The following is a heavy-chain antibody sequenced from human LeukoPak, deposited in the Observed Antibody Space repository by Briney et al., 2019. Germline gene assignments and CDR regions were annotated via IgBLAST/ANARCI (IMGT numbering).Heavy chain of an antibody. V-gene: IGHV1-69*05. CDR2: IIPIFGTA. D-gene: IGHD1-26*01. J-gene: IGHJ4*02. CDR1: GGTFSSYA. CDR3: AGEGHSGSYLDY. Sequence: ASVEVSCKASGGTFSSYAISWVRQAPGQGLEWMGGIIPIFGTANYAQKFQGRVTITTDESTSTAYMELSSLRSEDTAVYYCAGEGHSGSYLDYWGQGTLVTVSS.